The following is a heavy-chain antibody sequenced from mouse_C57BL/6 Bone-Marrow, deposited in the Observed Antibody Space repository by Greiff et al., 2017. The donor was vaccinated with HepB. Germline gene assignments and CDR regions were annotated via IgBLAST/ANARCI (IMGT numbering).Heavy chain of an antibody. CDR1: GYTFTSYW. Sequence: QVQLQQPGAELVMPGASVKLSCKASGYTFTSYWMHWVTQRPGQGLEWIGEIDPSDSYTNYNQKFKGKSTLTVDKSSSTAYMQLSSLTSEDSAVYYCARLWPFAYWGQGTLVTVSA. D-gene: IGHD6-1*01. CDR3: ARLWPFAY. CDR2: IDPSDSYT. V-gene: IGHV1-69*01. J-gene: IGHJ3*01.